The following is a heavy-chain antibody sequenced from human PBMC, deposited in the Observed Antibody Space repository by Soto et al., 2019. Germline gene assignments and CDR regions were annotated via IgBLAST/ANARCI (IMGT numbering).Heavy chain of an antibody. J-gene: IGHJ4*02. V-gene: IGHV3-49*03. Sequence: PGGSLRLSCTASGFTFGDYAMSWFRQAPGKGLEWVGFIRSKAYGGTTEYAASVKGRFTISRDDSKSIAYLQMNSLKTEDTAVYYCTREIWSGYFRFFDYWGQGTLVTVSS. CDR1: GFTFGDYA. CDR2: IRSKAYGGTT. D-gene: IGHD3-3*01. CDR3: TREIWSGYFRFFDY.